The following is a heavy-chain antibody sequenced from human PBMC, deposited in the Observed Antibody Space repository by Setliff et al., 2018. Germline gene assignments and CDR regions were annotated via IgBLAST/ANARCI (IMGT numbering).Heavy chain of an antibody. J-gene: IGHJ5*02. CDR2: IYYSGST. CDR1: GGSISSSSYY. V-gene: IGHV4-39*07. Sequence: TSETLSLTCTVSGGSISSSSYYWGWIRQPPGKGLEWIGSIYYSGSTYYNPSLKSRVTISVDTSKNQFSLELSSVTAADTAVYYCARAVSSGGPKEYRSGWYWATYNWLDPWGQGTLVTVSS. D-gene: IGHD6-19*01. CDR3: ARAVSSGGPKEYRSGWYWATYNWLDP.